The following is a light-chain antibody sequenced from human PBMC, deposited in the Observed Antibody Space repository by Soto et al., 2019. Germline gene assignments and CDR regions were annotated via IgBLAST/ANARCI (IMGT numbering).Light chain of an antibody. CDR2: DAS. CDR3: HPFNSYPRT. Sequence: AIQLTQSPSPQSASVGDRVTITCRASQGISSALAWYQQKPGTAPKLLIYDASSLESGVPSRFRGSGSGTDFTLTISSLQPEDFATYYCHPFNSYPRTFGGGTKVEIK. CDR1: QGISSA. V-gene: IGKV1-13*02. J-gene: IGKJ4*01.